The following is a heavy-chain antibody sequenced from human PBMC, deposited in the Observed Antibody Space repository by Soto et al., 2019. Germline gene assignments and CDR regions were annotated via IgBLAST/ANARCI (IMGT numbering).Heavy chain of an antibody. J-gene: IGHJ6*04. V-gene: IGHV5-10-1*01. CDR3: ARLPNYYYSRMPV. Sequence: EESLKISCKGSGYSFTSCWISWVRQMPGKGLELMARIDPSDSYTSYSPSFQGHVTISAAKSISTVFLQWSSLKASDTAMYYWARLPNYYYSRMPVPGKGTSVPVSS. CDR2: IDPSDSYT. CDR1: GYSFTSCW.